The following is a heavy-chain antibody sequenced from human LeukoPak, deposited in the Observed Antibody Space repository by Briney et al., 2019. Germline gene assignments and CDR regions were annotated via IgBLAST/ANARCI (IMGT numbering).Heavy chain of an antibody. CDR2: ISGSGVRT. CDR3: AKSSSGYTDALDI. D-gene: IGHD3-22*01. Sequence: GGALRLSCAASGCTFSSYAMTWVRQAPGKGLDWVSVISGSGVRTYYADSVKGRFTISRDNSKNTLYLQMNSLRAEDTAVYYCAKSSSGYTDALDIWGQGTMVTVSS. J-gene: IGHJ3*02. V-gene: IGHV3-23*01. CDR1: GCTFSSYA.